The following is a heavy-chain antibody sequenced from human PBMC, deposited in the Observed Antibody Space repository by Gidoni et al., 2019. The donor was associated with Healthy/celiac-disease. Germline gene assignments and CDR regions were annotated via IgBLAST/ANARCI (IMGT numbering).Heavy chain of an antibody. CDR3: ARERQWLVLEAFDI. J-gene: IGHJ3*02. CDR2: ISSSGSTI. CDR1: GFPFSSYE. Sequence: EVQLVESGGGLVQPGGSLRLSCAASGFPFSSYEMNWVRQAPGKGLEWVTYISSSGSTIYYADSVKGRFTISRDNAKNSLYLQMNSLRAEDTAVYYCARERQWLVLEAFDIWGQGTMVTVSS. V-gene: IGHV3-48*03. D-gene: IGHD6-19*01.